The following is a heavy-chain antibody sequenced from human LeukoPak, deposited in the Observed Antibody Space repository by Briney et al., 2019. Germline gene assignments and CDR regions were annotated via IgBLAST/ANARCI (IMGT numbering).Heavy chain of an antibody. CDR2: ISAYNGNT. D-gene: IGHD4-17*01. V-gene: IGHV1-18*01. CDR3: AREENDYGDYNTDY. J-gene: IGHJ4*02. CDR1: GYTFASYG. Sequence: ASVKVSCKASGYTFASYGISWVRQAPGEGLEWMGWISAYNGNTNYAQKLQGRVTMTTDTSTSTAYMELRSLRSDDTAVYYCAREENDYGDYNTDYWGQGTLVTVSS.